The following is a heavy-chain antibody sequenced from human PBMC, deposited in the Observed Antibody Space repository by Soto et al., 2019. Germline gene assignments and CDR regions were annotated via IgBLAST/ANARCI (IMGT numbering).Heavy chain of an antibody. CDR3: AKNQGVELVPLATVDWFDP. CDR2: ISGSGFKK. J-gene: IGHJ5*02. V-gene: IGHV3-23*01. D-gene: IGHD1-26*01. CDR1: GFIFENFG. Sequence: PGGSLRLSCTASGFIFENFGMSWVRQAPGKGLEWISSISGSGFKKYYADSVKGRFTISRDNSKSTVYLELNNLSAEDTAVYHCAKNQGVELVPLATVDWFDPWGQGSVVTLS.